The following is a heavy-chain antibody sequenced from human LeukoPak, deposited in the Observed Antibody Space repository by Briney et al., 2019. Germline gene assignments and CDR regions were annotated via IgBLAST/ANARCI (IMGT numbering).Heavy chain of an antibody. V-gene: IGHV3-30*02. CDR1: GFTFSSYG. CDR2: IRYDGSNK. CDR3: AKDPYYYGSGSYFDY. J-gene: IGHJ4*02. Sequence: GGSLRLSCAASGFTFSSYGMHWVRQAPGKGLEWVAFIRYDGSNKYYADSVKGRFTISRDNSKNTLYLQMNSLRAEDTAVYYCAKDPYYYGSGSYFDYWGQGTLVTASS. D-gene: IGHD3-10*01.